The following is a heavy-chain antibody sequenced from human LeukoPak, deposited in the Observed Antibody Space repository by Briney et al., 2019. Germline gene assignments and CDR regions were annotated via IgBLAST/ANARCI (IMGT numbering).Heavy chain of an antibody. J-gene: IGHJ5*02. Sequence: GGSLRLSCAASGFTFSSYSMNWVRQAPGKGLEWVSSISISSNYIYYADSVKGRFTISRDNAKNSLYLQVNSLRAEDTAVYYCARDNSEGQWLVGNWFDPWGQGTLVTVSS. CDR2: ISISSNYI. CDR1: GFTFSSYS. V-gene: IGHV3-21*01. D-gene: IGHD6-19*01. CDR3: ARDNSEGQWLVGNWFDP.